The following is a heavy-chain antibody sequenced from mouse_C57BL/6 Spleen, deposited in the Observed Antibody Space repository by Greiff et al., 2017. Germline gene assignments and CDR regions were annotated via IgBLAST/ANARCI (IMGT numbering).Heavy chain of an antibody. Sequence: QVQLQQPGAELARPGSSVKLSCKASGYTFTSYWMHWVKQRPIQGLEWIGNIYPSDSETHYNQKFKDKDTLTVDKSSSTAYMQLSSLTSEDSAVXYCARDGSSYACYFDYWGQGTTLTVSS. J-gene: IGHJ2*01. CDR1: GYTFTSYW. V-gene: IGHV1-52*01. CDR2: IYPSDSET. CDR3: ARDGSSYACYFDY. D-gene: IGHD1-1*01.